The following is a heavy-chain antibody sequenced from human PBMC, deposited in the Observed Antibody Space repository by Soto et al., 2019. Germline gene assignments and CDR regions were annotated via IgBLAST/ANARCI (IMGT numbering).Heavy chain of an antibody. CDR1: GGSITTSY. Sequence: KPSETLSLTCTVSGGSITTSYWSWIRQPPGKGLEWIGYIYHSGSTNYNPSLSSRVTISIDTSKNQFSLRLSSVTAADAAVYYCERGALGGDFDYWGQGALVTVSS. V-gene: IGHV4-59*01. CDR2: IYHSGST. CDR3: ERGALGGDFDY. D-gene: IGHD3-16*01. J-gene: IGHJ4*02.